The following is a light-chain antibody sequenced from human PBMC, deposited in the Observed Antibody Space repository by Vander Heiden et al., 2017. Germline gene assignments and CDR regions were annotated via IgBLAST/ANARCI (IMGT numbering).Light chain of an antibody. CDR2: DAP. V-gene: IGKV3-11*01. Sequence: EIVLTPSPAPLSSSPGERATLSCRAIQSIRSYLAWSQHKPGQPPRLLTYDAPNSATGIPARFSGRGSGTDFTLTISSLEAEDFAVYYCQHRSNWPTFGGGGKVEIK. CDR1: QSIRSY. J-gene: IGKJ4*01. CDR3: QHRSNWPT.